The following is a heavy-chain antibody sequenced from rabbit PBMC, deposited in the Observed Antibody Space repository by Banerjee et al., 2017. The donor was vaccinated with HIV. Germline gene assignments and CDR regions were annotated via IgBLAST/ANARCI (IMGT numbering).Heavy chain of an antibody. CDR1: GLDFSSSYW. J-gene: IGHJ4*01. Sequence: QSLEESGGDLVKPGASLTLTCKASGLDFSSSYWICWVRQAPGKGLEWIACIATGSSGGTYYASWAKGRFTISKTSSTTVTLQLTSLTAADTATYFCARDGDTAYSYRYYFDLWGQGTLVTVS. CDR2: IATGSSGGT. D-gene: IGHD6-1*01. CDR3: ARDGDTAYSYRYYFDL. V-gene: IGHV1S40*01.